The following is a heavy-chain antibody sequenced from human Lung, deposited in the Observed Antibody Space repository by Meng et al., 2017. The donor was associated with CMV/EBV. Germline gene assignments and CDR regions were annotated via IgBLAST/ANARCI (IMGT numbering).Heavy chain of an antibody. Sequence: SETXSLXCTVSGGSISSGGYYWSWIRQHPGKGLEWIGYIYYSGSTYYNPSLKSRVTISVDTSKNQFSLKLSSVTAADTAVYYCARGGRGIAARGWFDPWGQRTLVTVSS. V-gene: IGHV4-31*03. J-gene: IGHJ5*02. CDR2: IYYSGST. CDR3: ARGGRGIAARGWFDP. D-gene: IGHD6-6*01. CDR1: GGSISSGGYY.